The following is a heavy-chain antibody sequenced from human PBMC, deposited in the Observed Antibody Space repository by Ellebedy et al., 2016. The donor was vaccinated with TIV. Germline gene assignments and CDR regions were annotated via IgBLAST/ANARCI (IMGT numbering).Heavy chain of an antibody. D-gene: IGHD4-23*01. CDR2: IGIGGANT. CDR1: GFTFSSYA. V-gene: IGHV3-23*01. Sequence: GESLKISCKASGFTFSSYAMNWVRQAPGKGLEWVSGIGIGGANTYYADSVKGRFTVSRDDSKTTLYLQMNSLRAEDTAVYYCARDPVGVGPAFDIWGQGTMVTVSS. J-gene: IGHJ3*02. CDR3: ARDPVGVGPAFDI.